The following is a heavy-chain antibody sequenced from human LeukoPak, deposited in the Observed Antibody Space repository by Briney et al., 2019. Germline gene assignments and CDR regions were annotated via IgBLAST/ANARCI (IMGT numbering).Heavy chain of an antibody. Sequence: PSETLSLTCNVSGGSISSSYWSWIWQPAGKGLEWIGRIYASGSSNYNPSLKSRVTMSVDTSKNQFSLNLSSVTAAGTAVYYCARIMGDYNILTGLYLNYNFDYWGQGTLVTVSS. CDR1: GGSISSSY. CDR3: ARIMGDYNILTGLYLNYNFDY. J-gene: IGHJ4*02. V-gene: IGHV4-4*07. D-gene: IGHD3-9*01. CDR2: IYASGSS.